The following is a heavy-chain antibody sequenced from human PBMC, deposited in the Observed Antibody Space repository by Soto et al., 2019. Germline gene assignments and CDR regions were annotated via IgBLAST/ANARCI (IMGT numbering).Heavy chain of an antibody. CDR1: GFTFSSYS. Sequence: PGGSLRISCAAYGFTFSSYSMNWVRQAPGKGLEWVSSISSSSSYIYYADSVKGRFTISRDNAKNSLYLQMNSLRAEDTAVYYCARVEGGVAATGYYFDYWGQGTLVTVSS. J-gene: IGHJ4*02. D-gene: IGHD2-15*01. CDR3: ARVEGGVAATGYYFDY. V-gene: IGHV3-21*01. CDR2: ISSSSSYI.